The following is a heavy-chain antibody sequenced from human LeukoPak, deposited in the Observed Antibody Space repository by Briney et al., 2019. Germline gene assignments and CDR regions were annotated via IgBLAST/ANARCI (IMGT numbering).Heavy chain of an antibody. CDR1: GFTFSSYW. CDR3: ARDSVEWYIFDY. V-gene: IGHV3-74*01. J-gene: IGHJ4*02. Sequence: GGSLRLSCAASGFTFSSYWMHWVRQAPGKGPVWGARTNRDGSSTAYADSVKGRFTISKDNAKNTLYLLMNSLRAEDTAVYYCARDSVEWYIFDYWGQGTLVTASS. CDR2: TNRDGSST. D-gene: IGHD3-3*01.